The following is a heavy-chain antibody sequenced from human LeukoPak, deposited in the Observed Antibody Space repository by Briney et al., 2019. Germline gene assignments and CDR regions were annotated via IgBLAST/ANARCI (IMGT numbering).Heavy chain of an antibody. D-gene: IGHD6-19*01. CDR1: GDSIRLSFYF. CDR2: VYYSGTT. Sequence: LETLSLTCSVSGDSIRLSFYFWGWVRPPPRKGLGGVGSVYYSGTTSYNPSLKSRVTISVDMSKNHFSLRLRSVTAADTAMYYCARGTLYRGWSYYLDFWGQGSQVTVSS. V-gene: IGHV4-39*07. CDR3: ARGTLYRGWSYYLDF. J-gene: IGHJ4*02.